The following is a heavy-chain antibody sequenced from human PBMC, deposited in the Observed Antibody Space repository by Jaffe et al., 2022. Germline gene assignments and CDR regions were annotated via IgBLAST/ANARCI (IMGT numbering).Heavy chain of an antibody. D-gene: IGHD4-4*01. Sequence: EVQLLESGGGLVQPGGSLRLSCAASGFAFSSYAMNWVRQAPGKGLEWVSAISASGASTYYADSVKGRFTISRDSSRNTLHLQMNSLRAEDAAVYYCAKDQMGNYVRNMDVWGKGTTVTVSS. CDR3: AKDQMGNYVRNMDV. J-gene: IGHJ6*03. CDR1: GFAFSSYA. CDR2: ISASGAST. V-gene: IGHV3-23*01.